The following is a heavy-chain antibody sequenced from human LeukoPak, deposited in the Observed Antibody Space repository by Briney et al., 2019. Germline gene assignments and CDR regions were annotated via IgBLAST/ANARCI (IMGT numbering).Heavy chain of an antibody. D-gene: IGHD2-21*02. Sequence: GGTLRLSCAASGFTFSSYAMSWVRQAPGKGLEWVSAISSSGGSTYYADSVRGRFTISRDNSKNTLYLQMNSLRAEDTAVYYCAKVPLVTAFKYFDYWGQGTLVTVSS. CDR3: AKVPLVTAFKYFDY. J-gene: IGHJ4*02. CDR2: ISSSGGST. CDR1: GFTFSSYA. V-gene: IGHV3-23*01.